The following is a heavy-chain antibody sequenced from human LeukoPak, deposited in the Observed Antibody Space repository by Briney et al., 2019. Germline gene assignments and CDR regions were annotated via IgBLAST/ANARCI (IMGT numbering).Heavy chain of an antibody. CDR3: ARIVSAGTPPHYYYYYGMDV. J-gene: IGHJ6*02. Sequence: RPGGSLRLSCAASGFTVSSNYMSWVRQAPGKGLEWVSVIYSGGSTYYADSVKGRFTISRHNSKNTLYLQMNSLRAEDTAVYYCARIVSAGTPPHYYYYYGMDVWGQGTTVTVSS. D-gene: IGHD6-19*01. CDR1: GFTVSSNY. CDR2: IYSGGST. V-gene: IGHV3-53*04.